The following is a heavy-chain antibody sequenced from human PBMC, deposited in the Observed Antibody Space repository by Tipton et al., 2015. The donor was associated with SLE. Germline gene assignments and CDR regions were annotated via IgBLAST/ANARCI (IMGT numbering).Heavy chain of an antibody. Sequence: QLVQSGAEVKKPGASVKVSCKASGYTFNSYGISWVRQAPGQGLEWMGWISAYNGNTNYAQKLQGRVTMTTDTSTSTAYMELRSLRSNVTAVYYCAGALTRVPRDAFDIWGQGTMVTVSS. CDR1: GYTFNSYG. J-gene: IGHJ3*02. V-gene: IGHV1-18*01. D-gene: IGHD4/OR15-4a*01. CDR3: AGALTRVPRDAFDI. CDR2: ISAYNGNT.